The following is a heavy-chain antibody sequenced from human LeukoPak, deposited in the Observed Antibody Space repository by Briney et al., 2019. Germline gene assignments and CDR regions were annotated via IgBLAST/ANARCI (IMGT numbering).Heavy chain of an antibody. CDR3: ARDLSGYFYGSGRCDAFDI. D-gene: IGHD3-10*01. V-gene: IGHV1-46*01. CDR1: GYTFTSYY. J-gene: IGHJ3*02. Sequence: GASVKVSCKASGYTFTSYYIHWVRQAPGQGLEWMGIINPPAGSASYAQKFQGRVTMTRDTSTTTVYMELSSLRSDDTAVYYCARDLSGYFYGSGRCDAFDIWGQGTMVTVSS. CDR2: INPPAGSA.